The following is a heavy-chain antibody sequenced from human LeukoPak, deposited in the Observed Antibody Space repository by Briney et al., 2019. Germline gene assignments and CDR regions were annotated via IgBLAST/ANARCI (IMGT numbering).Heavy chain of an antibody. CDR1: GGTFSSSA. CDR2: IIPIFGTA. J-gene: IGHJ4*02. D-gene: IGHD3-22*01. CDR3: ARSVYYYDSSGFLDY. Sequence: ASVNVSCTASGGTFSSSAISWVRQAPGQGLEWMGRIIPIFGTANYAQKFQGRVTITADKSTSTAYMELSSLRSEDTAVYYCARSVYYYDSSGFLDYWGQGTLVTVSS. V-gene: IGHV1-69*06.